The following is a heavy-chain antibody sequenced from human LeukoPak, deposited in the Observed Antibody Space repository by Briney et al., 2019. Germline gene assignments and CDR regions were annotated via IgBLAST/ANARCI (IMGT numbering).Heavy chain of an antibody. V-gene: IGHV4-4*02. CDR3: ARPPGAPGAFDI. CDR1: GDSISSSNW. CDR2: IYHSGST. J-gene: IGHJ3*02. Sequence: SETLSLTCAVSGDSISSSNWWSWVRQPPGKGLEWIGEIYHSGSTNYNPSLKSRVTISVDKSKNQFSLKLSSVTAADTAVYYCARPPGAPGAFDIWGQGTMVTVSS. D-gene: IGHD7-27*01.